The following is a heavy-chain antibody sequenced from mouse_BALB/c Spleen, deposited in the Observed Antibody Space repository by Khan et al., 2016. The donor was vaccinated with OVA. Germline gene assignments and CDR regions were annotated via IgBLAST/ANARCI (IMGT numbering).Heavy chain of an antibody. Sequence: QVQLKQSGPELKKPGETVKISCKASGYTFTNYGMNWVKQSPGKALKWMGWINTYTGEPTYADDFKGRFAFSLETSASTAYLQINNLKNEDTATYFCARPPSFSYTLAHWGQGTSVTVSS. CDR2: INTYTGEP. CDR3: ARPPSFSYTLAH. V-gene: IGHV9-3-1*01. D-gene: IGHD6-1*01. J-gene: IGHJ4*01. CDR1: GYTFTNYG.